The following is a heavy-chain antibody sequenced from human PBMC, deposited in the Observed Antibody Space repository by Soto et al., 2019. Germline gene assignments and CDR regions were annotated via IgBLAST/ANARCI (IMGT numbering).Heavy chain of an antibody. V-gene: IGHV3-23*01. CDR2: ISGSGRST. CDR1: GFTFSSYA. Sequence: EVQLLESGGGLVQPGGSLRLSCAASGFTFSSYAMSWVRQAPGKGLEWVSAISGSGRSTYYSDSVKGRFTISRDNCNNTLYLQMNSLRAEDTAVYYCAKDGAAAGPYGMDVWGQGTTVTVSS. J-gene: IGHJ6*02. CDR3: AKDGAAAGPYGMDV. D-gene: IGHD6-13*01.